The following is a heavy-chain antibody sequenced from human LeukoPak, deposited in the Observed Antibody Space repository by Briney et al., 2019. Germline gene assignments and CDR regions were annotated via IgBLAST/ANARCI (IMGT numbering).Heavy chain of an antibody. D-gene: IGHD6-6*01. CDR1: GFTFSSYG. V-gene: IGHV3-30*03. CDR3: ARARQRYSSSSYYFDY. J-gene: IGHJ4*02. CDR2: ISDDGSNK. Sequence: QPGGSLRLSCAASGFTFSSYGMYWVRQAPGKGLEWVAVISDDGSNKYYADSVKGRITISRDNSKNTLYLQMNSLRAEDTAVYYCARARQRYSSSSYYFDYWGQGTLVTVSS.